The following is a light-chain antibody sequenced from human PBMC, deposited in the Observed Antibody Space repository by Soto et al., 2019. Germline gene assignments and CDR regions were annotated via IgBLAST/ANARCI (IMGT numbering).Light chain of an antibody. J-gene: IGKJ1*01. Sequence: EIVLTHSPCTLSFSPGERATLSFMASQSVSSNYLAWYQQKPGQAPRLLIYDTSSRASDIPDRFSGSGSGTDFTLTISRLEPEDFAVYFCQQYGSSPTFGQGTKVDI. CDR2: DTS. V-gene: IGKV3-20*01. CDR1: QSVSSNY. CDR3: QQYGSSPT.